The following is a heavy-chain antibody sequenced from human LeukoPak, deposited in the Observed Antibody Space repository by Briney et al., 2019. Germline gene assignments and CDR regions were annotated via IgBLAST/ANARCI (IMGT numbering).Heavy chain of an antibody. Sequence: ASVKVSCKASGHTFTSYDINWVRQATGQGLEWMGWMNPNSGNTGYAQKFQGRVTMTRNTSISTAYMELSSLRSEDTAVYYCARDRYSSGWYKGGYWGQGTPVTVSS. D-gene: IGHD6-19*01. V-gene: IGHV1-8*01. CDR3: ARDRYSSGWYKGGY. J-gene: IGHJ4*02. CDR1: GHTFTSYD. CDR2: MNPNSGNT.